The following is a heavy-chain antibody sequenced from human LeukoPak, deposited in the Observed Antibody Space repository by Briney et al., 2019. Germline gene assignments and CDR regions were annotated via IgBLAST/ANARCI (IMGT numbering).Heavy chain of an antibody. V-gene: IGHV3-53*01. CDR2: IYSGGST. J-gene: IGHJ4*02. CDR3: ARYRTSLVARHFDY. D-gene: IGHD2-2*01. Sequence: GGSLRLSCAVSGFTVSSNYMSWVRQAPGKGLEWVSVIYSGGSTYYADSVKGRFTISRDNSKNTLYLQMNSLRAEDTAVYYCARYRTSLVARHFDYWGQGTLVTVSS. CDR1: GFTVSSNY.